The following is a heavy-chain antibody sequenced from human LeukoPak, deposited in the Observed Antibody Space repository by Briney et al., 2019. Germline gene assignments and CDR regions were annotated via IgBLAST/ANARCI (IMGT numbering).Heavy chain of an antibody. CDR1: VYSFTVYF. Sequence: ASVTVSFKASVYSFTVYFIHWVRQRPGQGLEWMGWINPSSGGSNHAQKFQGRLTLTRDTSITTTYMELSSLRSDDTAVYFCARVQEVGWFDPWGQGTQVTVSS. CDR2: INPSSGGS. V-gene: IGHV1-2*02. D-gene: IGHD1-26*01. J-gene: IGHJ5*02. CDR3: ARVQEVGWFDP.